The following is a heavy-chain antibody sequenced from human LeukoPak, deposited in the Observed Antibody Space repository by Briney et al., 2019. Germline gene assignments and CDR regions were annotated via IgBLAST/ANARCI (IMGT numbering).Heavy chain of an antibody. V-gene: IGHV3-74*01. D-gene: IGHD6-19*01. CDR1: GFTFNNNW. CDR3: VREGIYDSGPNY. CDR2: INNDGSTT. Sequence: PGGSLRLSCAASGFTFNNNWMHWVRQAPGKGLVWVSRINNDGSTTSYADSVKGRFTISRDNAKNTLYLQMNNLRAEDTAVYYCVREGIYDSGPNYWGQGTLVTVSS. J-gene: IGHJ4*02.